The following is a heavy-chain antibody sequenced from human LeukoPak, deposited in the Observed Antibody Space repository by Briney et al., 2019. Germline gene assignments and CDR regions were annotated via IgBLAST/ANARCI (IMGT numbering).Heavy chain of an antibody. Sequence: SETLSLTCTVSGGSISRFYWNWIRQPPGKGLEWIGYIYHSESTNYNPSLKGRVTISADTSKNQFSLKLSSVTAADTAVYYCARGTSYSGATFLYWGQGTLVTVSS. CDR3: ARGTSYSGATFLY. J-gene: IGHJ4*02. D-gene: IGHD1-26*01. CDR2: IYHSEST. CDR1: GGSISRFY. V-gene: IGHV4-59*01.